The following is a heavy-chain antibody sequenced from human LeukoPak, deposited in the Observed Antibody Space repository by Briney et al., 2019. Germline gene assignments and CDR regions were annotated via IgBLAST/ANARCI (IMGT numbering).Heavy chain of an antibody. D-gene: IGHD2-21*01. J-gene: IGHJ3*02. CDR2: IKQDGSEK. V-gene: IGHV3-7*01. CDR1: GFTFSSYW. CDR3: ARSRPSSHIVVVVGASRVAFDI. Sequence: GGSLRLSCAASGFTFSSYWMSWVRQAPGKGLEWVANIKQDGSEKYYVDSVKGRFTISRDNAKNSLYLQMNSLRAEDTAVYYCARSRPSSHIVVVVGASRVAFDIWGQGTMVTVSS.